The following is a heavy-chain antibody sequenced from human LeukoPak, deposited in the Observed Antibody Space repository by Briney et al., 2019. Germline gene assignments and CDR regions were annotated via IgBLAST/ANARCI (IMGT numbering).Heavy chain of an antibody. Sequence: GGTLRLSCAASGFTFSSYGMSWVRQAPGKGLEWVSAISGSGGSTYYADSVKGRFTISRDNSKNTLYLQMSSLRAEDTAVYYCAKALGIAVAGTGDYWGQGTLVTVSS. CDR2: ISGSGGST. CDR3: AKALGIAVAGTGDY. CDR1: GFTFSSYG. J-gene: IGHJ4*02. D-gene: IGHD6-19*01. V-gene: IGHV3-23*01.